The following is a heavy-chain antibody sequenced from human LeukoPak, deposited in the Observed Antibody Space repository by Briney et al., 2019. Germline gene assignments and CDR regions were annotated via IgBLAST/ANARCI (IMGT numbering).Heavy chain of an antibody. J-gene: IGHJ4*02. Sequence: ASVKVSCTASGYTFSDYDINWVRQAPGQGPEWMAWMNPKSGSTGYAQKFQGRVAITMDTSITTAYMELSSLTSEDTAVYYCARGLTIFGVVIDYWGQGTPVTVSS. CDR3: ARGLTIFGVVIDY. D-gene: IGHD3-3*01. V-gene: IGHV1-8*03. CDR2: MNPKSGST. CDR1: GYTFSDYD.